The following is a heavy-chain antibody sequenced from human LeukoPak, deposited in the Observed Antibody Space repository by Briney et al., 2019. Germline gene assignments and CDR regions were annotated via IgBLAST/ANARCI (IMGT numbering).Heavy chain of an antibody. D-gene: IGHD6-19*01. CDR2: IYRGVNT. Sequence: PGGSLRLSCAASGFIVSSNYLSWVRQAPGKGLEWVSLIYRGVNTYYADSVKGRFTISRDSSKNTLYLQMNSLRVEDTAVYYCAREGIVVAEEYCYGMDVWGQGTTVTVSS. CDR3: AREGIVVAEEYCYGMDV. CDR1: GFIVSSNY. J-gene: IGHJ6*02. V-gene: IGHV3-53*01.